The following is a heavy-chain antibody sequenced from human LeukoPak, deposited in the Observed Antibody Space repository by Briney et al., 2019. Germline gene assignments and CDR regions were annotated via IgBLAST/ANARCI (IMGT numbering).Heavy chain of an antibody. V-gene: IGHV4-59*01. Sequence: PSETLSLTCIVSGGSISSYYWSWIRQPPGKGLEWIGYIYDSGSINYNPSLKSRVTISVDTSKNQFSLKLSSVAAADTAVYYCARDFRSGYPYYYYYGMDVWGQGTTVTVSS. CDR1: GGSISSYY. CDR3: ARDFRSGYPYYYYYGMDV. J-gene: IGHJ6*02. CDR2: IYDSGSI. D-gene: IGHD3-3*01.